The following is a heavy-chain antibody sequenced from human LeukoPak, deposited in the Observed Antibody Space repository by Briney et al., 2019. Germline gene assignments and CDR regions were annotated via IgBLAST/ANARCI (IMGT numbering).Heavy chain of an antibody. V-gene: IGHV1-2*07. Sequence: ASVKVSCKASGYTFTSYGISWVRQAPGQGLEWMGWIYPSSGDIDYSHIFEGRVTMTRDTSISTAYMELSRLTSDDTAVYYCARAAIAVAGDYNYHYMDVWGKGTTVTVSS. CDR3: ARAAIAVAGDYNYHYMDV. J-gene: IGHJ6*03. CDR2: IYPSSGDI. CDR1: GYTFTSYG. D-gene: IGHD6-19*01.